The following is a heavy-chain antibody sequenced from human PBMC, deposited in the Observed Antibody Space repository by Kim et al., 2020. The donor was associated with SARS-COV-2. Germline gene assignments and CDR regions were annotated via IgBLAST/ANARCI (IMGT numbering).Heavy chain of an antibody. V-gene: IGHV3-11*01. CDR2: ISSSGSTI. D-gene: IGHD6-13*01. CDR3: ARASSWYGDWFDP. Sequence: GGSLRLSCAASGFTFSDYYMSWIRQAPGKGLEWVSYISSSGSTIYYADSVKGRFTIARDNAKNSLYLQMNSLRAEDTAVYYCARASSWYGDWFDPWGQGTLVTVSS. J-gene: IGHJ5*02. CDR1: GFTFSDYY.